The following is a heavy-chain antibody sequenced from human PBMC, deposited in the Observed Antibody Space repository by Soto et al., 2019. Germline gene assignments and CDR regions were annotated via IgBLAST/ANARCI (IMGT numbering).Heavy chain of an antibody. V-gene: IGHV1-46*01. CDR1: GDTFTDYY. J-gene: IGHJ4*02. CDR2: VNPSGGHT. CDR3: ARGGHVVVVTAALDF. D-gene: IGHD2-21*02. Sequence: QVQLVQSGAEVKKPGASVKVSCKASGDTFTDYYIHSVRQAPGQGLEWMGTVNPSGGHTTYAQHFLGRMTMTRDTSTSTLYMEQTSLTSEDTAVYYCARGGHVVVVTAALDFWGQGTLVTVSS.